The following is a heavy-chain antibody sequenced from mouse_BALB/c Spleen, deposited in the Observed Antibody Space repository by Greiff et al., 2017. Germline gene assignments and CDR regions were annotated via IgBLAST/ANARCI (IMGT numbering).Heavy chain of an antibody. CDR1: GFTFTDYY. J-gene: IGHJ4*01. CDR3: ARDSVPMDY. Sequence: EVKLVESGGGLVQPGGSLRLSCATSGFTFTDYYMSWVRQPPGKALEWLGFIRNKANGYTTEYSASVKGRFTISRDNSQSILYLQMNTLRAEDSATYYCARDSVPMDYWGQRTSVTVSA. V-gene: IGHV7-3*02. CDR2: IRNKANGYTT.